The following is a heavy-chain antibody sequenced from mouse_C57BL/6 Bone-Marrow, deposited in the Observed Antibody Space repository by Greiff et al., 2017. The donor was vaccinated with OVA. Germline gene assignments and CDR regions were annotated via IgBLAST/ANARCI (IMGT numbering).Heavy chain of an antibody. CDR2: INYDGSST. V-gene: IGHV5-16*01. CDR1: ALRSLPYS. CDR3: ARELWYFDV. Sequence: EVNVVESEGGLVQPGSSMKLSCTASALRSLPYSMAWVRQVPEKGLEWVANINYDGSSTYYLDSLKSRFILSRDNAKNILYLQMSSLKSEDTATYCCARELWYFDVWGTGTTVTVSS. J-gene: IGHJ1*03.